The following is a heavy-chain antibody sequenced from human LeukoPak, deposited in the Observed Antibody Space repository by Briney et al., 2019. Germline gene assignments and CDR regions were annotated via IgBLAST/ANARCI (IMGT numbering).Heavy chain of an antibody. J-gene: IGHJ4*02. D-gene: IGHD3/OR15-3a*01. CDR3: TNNYDFFRH. CDR2: IYPGDSDT. Sequence: GESLKISCKTAGYIFTTYWIGWVRQMPGKGLEWMGIIYPGDSDTTYSPSFQGQVTISADKSINTAYLQWSSLQASDTAMYYCTNNYDFFRHWGQGTLVTVSS. CDR1: GYIFTTYW. V-gene: IGHV5-51*01.